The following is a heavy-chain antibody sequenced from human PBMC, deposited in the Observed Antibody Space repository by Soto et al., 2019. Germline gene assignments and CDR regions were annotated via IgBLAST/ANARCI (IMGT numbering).Heavy chain of an antibody. CDR1: GFIFSDYW. CDR3: ARDQVGATSHSYYYGMDV. J-gene: IGHJ6*02. CDR2: IKSDGSNK. V-gene: IGHV3-74*01. D-gene: IGHD1-26*01. Sequence: PGGSLRLSCAASGFIFSDYWIHWVRQAPGKGLVWVSRIKSDGSNKYYADSVKGRFTISRDNSKNTLYLQMNSLRAEDTAVYYCARDQVGATSHSYYYGMDVWGQGTTATVSS.